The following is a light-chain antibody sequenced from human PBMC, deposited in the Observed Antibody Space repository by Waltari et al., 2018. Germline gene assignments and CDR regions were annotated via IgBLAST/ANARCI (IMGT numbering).Light chain of an antibody. CDR2: VAS. CDR3: QQSYGTVYT. Sequence: DIQLTQSPSSLSASVRDRVTITCRTSQSIRSYLNWYQQKQGKAPRLLIYVASNLQSGVSSRFSGSGSGTDFTLTISSLQPEDFATYYCQQSYGTVYTFGRGTKVE. CDR1: QSIRSY. V-gene: IGKV1-39*01. J-gene: IGKJ2*01.